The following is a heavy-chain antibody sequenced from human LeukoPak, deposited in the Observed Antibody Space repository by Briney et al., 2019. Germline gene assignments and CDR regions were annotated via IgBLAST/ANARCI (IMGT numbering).Heavy chain of an antibody. D-gene: IGHD1-26*01. Sequence: ASVKVSCKASGGTFSSYAISWVRQAPGQGLEWMGGVIPIFGTANYAQKFQGRVTITADESTSTAYMELSSLRSEDTAVYYCARESPIVYGMDVWGQGTMVTVSS. J-gene: IGHJ6*02. V-gene: IGHV1-69*13. CDR1: GGTFSSYA. CDR2: VIPIFGTA. CDR3: ARESPIVYGMDV.